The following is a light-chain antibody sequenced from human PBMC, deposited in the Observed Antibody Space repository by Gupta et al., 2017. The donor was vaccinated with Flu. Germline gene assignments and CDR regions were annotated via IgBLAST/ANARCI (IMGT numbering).Light chain of an antibody. CDR1: SNYVGGYSY. J-gene: IGLJ3*02. CDR3: SSYTSSTTPV. Sequence: QSARTQPASASGFPGQSITISCTGTSNYVGGYSYVSWYQPRPGKAPKLMIYEVTNRPSGVPNRFSGSMSGNTASLTISGLQAADDAYSSCSSYTSSTTPVFGGGTELTVL. V-gene: IGLV2-14*01. CDR2: EVT.